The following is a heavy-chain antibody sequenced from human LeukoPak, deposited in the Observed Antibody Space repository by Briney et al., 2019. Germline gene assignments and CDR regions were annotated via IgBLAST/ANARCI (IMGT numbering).Heavy chain of an antibody. Sequence: SETLTLTCTVSGVPIRGCSFYWIWMAQPAGKALVSIGRTFLGESPKYNASHERRVTISLDTSKTQFSLIVKSVTAAHTPVYYCAGSRYRSCGRDSCYVDLQATWGQGTLVTVSS. CDR2: TFLGESP. D-gene: IGHD2-2*01. CDR1: GVPIRGCSFY. J-gene: IGHJ4*02. CDR3: AGSRYRSCGRDSCYVDLQAT. V-gene: IGHV4-61*02.